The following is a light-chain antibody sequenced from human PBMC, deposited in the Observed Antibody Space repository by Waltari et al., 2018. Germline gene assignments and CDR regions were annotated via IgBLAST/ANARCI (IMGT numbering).Light chain of an antibody. J-gene: IGLJ3*02. CDR3: QSYDSSLSAV. CDR1: RSNIGAGYE. CDR2: AFS. Sequence: QSVLTQPPSVSGAPGHSVTISCTGSRSNIGAGYEVHWYQQLPGAAPKLLIYAFSNRPSGVPDRFYGSKSGTSASLAINGLQAEDEAVYYCQSYDSSLSAVFGGGTKVTVL. V-gene: IGLV1-40*01.